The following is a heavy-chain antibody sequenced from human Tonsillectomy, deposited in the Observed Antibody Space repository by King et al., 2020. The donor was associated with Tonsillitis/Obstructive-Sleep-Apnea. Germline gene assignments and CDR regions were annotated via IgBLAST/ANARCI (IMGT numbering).Heavy chain of an antibody. D-gene: IGHD3-22*01. J-gene: IGHJ4*02. V-gene: IGHV4-39*01. Sequence: QLQLQESGPGLVKPSETLSLTCTVSGGSISSSSYYWGWICQPPGKGLEWIGSIYYSGSTYYNPSLKSRVTISVDTSKNQFSLKLSSVTAADTAVYYCAIRDAVVVITFDYWGQGTLVTVSS. CDR1: GGSISSSSYY. CDR3: AIRDAVVVITFDY. CDR2: IYYSGST.